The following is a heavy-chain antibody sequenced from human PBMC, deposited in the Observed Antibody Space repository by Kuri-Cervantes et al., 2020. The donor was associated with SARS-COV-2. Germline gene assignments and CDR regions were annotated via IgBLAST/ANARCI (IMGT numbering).Heavy chain of an antibody. CDR1: GGTFSNNA. CDR3: AREPSFGDGGGYFKD. J-gene: IGHJ4*02. CDR2: IIPLFGTP. D-gene: IGHD3-22*01. V-gene: IGHV1-69*06. Sequence: SVKVSCKASGGTFSNNAIDWVRQAPGQGLEWVGGIIPLFGTPNHAQRFQGRVTIIADKSTSTVYMELSSLRPEDTAVYYCAREPSFGDGGGYFKDWGQGTPVTVSS.